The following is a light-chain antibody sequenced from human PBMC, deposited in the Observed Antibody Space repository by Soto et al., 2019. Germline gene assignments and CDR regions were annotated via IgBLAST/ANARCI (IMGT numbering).Light chain of an antibody. CDR3: QQSYSTTIT. Sequence: DIQMTQSPSTLAASVGDRVTITCRSSQSISRWXAWYQQKPGKAPKLLIYDASSWHSGVPSRLSGSGSGTDFTLPISSLQPEDFASYYCQQSYSTTITFGQGTRLEIK. V-gene: IGKV1-5*01. CDR2: DAS. CDR1: QSISRW. J-gene: IGKJ5*01.